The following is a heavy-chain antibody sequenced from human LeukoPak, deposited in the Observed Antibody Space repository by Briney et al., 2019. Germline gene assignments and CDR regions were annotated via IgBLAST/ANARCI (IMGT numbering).Heavy chain of an antibody. CDR2: ISGSDGST. V-gene: IGHV3-23*01. J-gene: IGHJ4*02. CDR3: AKDGPLTYYYDSRGYYFDY. Sequence: GGSLRLSCAASGFTFSSYAMSWVRQAPGKGLEWVSAISGSDGSTYYADSVKGRFTISRDNSKNTLYLQMNSLRAEDTAVYYCAKDGPLTYYYDSRGYYFDYWGQGTLVTVSS. D-gene: IGHD3-22*01. CDR1: GFTFSSYA.